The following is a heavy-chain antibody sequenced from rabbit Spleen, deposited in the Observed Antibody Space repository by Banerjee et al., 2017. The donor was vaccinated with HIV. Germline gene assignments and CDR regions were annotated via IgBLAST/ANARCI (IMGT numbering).Heavy chain of an antibody. CDR2: IYAGSSGST. D-gene: IGHD4-2*01. J-gene: IGHJ4*01. V-gene: IGHV1S45*01. CDR3: ARGTYSGGGDVDGYDL. Sequence: QEQLEESGGDLVKPGASLTLTCKASGFSFSSNVMCWVRQAPGKGLEWIGCIYAGSSGSTIYASWVNGRFTISKTSSTTVTLEMTSLTGADTATHFCARGTYSGGGDVDGYDLWGPGTLVTVS. CDR1: GFSFSSNV.